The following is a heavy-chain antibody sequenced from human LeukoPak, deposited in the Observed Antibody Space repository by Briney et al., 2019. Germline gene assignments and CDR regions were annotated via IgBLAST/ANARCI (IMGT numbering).Heavy chain of an antibody. CDR3: ARGTTYYPGVDY. CDR2: IKPDGGEK. D-gene: IGHD3-16*01. J-gene: IGHJ4*01. V-gene: IGHV3-7*01. CDR1: GFTFSSYW. Sequence: GGSLRLSCAASGFTFSSYWMNWVRLAPGKGLEWVANIKPDGGEKSYVDSVRGRFTTSRDNTKNSLYLQMNSLRAEDTAVYYCARGTTYYPGVDYWGQGTLVSVST.